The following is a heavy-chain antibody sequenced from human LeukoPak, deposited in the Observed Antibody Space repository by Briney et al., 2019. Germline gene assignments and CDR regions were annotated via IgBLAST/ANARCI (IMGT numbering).Heavy chain of an antibody. CDR3: ARTPPDYYDSSGKGYYFDY. D-gene: IGHD3-22*01. CDR2: ISSSGSTI. J-gene: IGHJ4*02. V-gene: IGHV3-11*01. Sequence: GGSLRLSCAASGFTFSDYYMSWIRQAPGKGLEWVSYISSSGSTIYYADSVKGRFTISRDNAKNSLYLQMNSLRAEDTAVYYCARTPPDYYDSSGKGYYFDYWGQGTLVTVSS. CDR1: GFTFSDYY.